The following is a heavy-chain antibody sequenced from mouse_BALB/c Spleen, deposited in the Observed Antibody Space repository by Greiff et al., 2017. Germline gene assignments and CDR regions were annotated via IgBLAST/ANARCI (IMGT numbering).Heavy chain of an antibody. Sequence: VQLQQSGAELVRPGTSVKISCKASGYTFTNYWLGWVKQRPGHGLEWIGDIYPGGGYTNYNEKFKGKATLTADTSSSTAYMQLSSLTSEDSAVYFCARSGYYYGSDYWGQGTTLTVSS. CDR1: GYTFTNYW. D-gene: IGHD1-1*01. CDR3: ARSGYYYGSDY. CDR2: IYPGGGYT. V-gene: IGHV1-63*02. J-gene: IGHJ2*01.